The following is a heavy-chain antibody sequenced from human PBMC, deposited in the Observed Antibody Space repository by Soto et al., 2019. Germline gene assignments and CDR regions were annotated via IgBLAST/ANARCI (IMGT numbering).Heavy chain of an antibody. Sequence: EVQLLESGGGLVQPGGSLRLSCAASGFTFSSYAMSWVRQAPGKGLEWVSAISGSGGSTYYADSVKGRFTISRDNSKNTLYLQMNSLRAEDTAVHYCAKARADYYDSSGYPVDYWGQGTVVTVSS. V-gene: IGHV3-23*01. D-gene: IGHD3-22*01. CDR1: GFTFSSYA. J-gene: IGHJ4*02. CDR3: AKARADYYDSSGYPVDY. CDR2: ISGSGGST.